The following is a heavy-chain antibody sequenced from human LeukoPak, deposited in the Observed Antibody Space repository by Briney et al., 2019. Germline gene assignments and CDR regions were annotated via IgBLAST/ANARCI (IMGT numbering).Heavy chain of an antibody. D-gene: IGHD2-2*01. CDR3: ARQVVVPAAIPYYFDY. Sequence: ESLKISCKGSGYSFTSYWIGWVRQMPGKGLEWMGIIYPGDSDTRYSPSFQGQVTISADKSISTAYLQWSSLKASDTAMYYCARQVVVPAAIPYYFDYWGQGTLVTVSS. J-gene: IGHJ4*02. CDR1: GYSFTSYW. V-gene: IGHV5-51*01. CDR2: IYPGDSDT.